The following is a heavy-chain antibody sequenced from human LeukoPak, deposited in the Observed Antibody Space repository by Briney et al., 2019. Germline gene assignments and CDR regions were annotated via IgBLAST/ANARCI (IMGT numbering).Heavy chain of an antibody. D-gene: IGHD3-22*01. V-gene: IGHV6-1*01. CDR1: GVSVSSNSAA. Sequence: SQTLSLTCAISGVSVSSNSAAWNWIRQSPSRGLEWLGRTYYRSKWYNDYAVSVKSRITINPDTSKNQFSLQLNSVTPEDTAVYCCARAAVEYYDSSGYAPLIEAFDIWGQGTMVTVSS. CDR3: ARAAVEYYDSSGYAPLIEAFDI. CDR2: TYYRSKWYN. J-gene: IGHJ3*02.